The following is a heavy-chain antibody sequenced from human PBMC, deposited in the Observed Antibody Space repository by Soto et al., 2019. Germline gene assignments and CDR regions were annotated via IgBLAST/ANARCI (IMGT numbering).Heavy chain of an antibody. Sequence: SETLSLTCTVSGGSISSGGYYWSWIRQHPGKGLEWIGYIYYSGSTYYNPSLKSRVTISVDTSKNQFSLKLSSVTAADTAVYYCARVLGEYDFWSGYSKMGASRGLNYYYYYGMDVWGQGTTVTVSS. D-gene: IGHD3-3*01. V-gene: IGHV4-31*03. CDR1: GGSISSGGYY. CDR3: ARVLGEYDFWSGYSKMGASRGLNYYYYYGMDV. J-gene: IGHJ6*02. CDR2: IYYSGST.